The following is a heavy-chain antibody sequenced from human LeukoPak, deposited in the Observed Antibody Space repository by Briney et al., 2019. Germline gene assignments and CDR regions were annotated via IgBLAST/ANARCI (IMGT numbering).Heavy chain of an antibody. CDR3: AKTSRGEWLRRGHWYFDL. J-gene: IGHJ2*01. D-gene: IGHD5-12*01. V-gene: IGHV3-23*01. CDR1: GFTFSTYG. Sequence: GGSLRLSCAASGFTFSTYGMSWVRQAPGKGLQWVSTIPSGGGTYYADSVKGRFTISRDNSKNTLYLQMNSLRAEDTAVYYCAKTSRGEWLRRGHWYFDLWGRGTLVTVSS. CDR2: IPSGGGT.